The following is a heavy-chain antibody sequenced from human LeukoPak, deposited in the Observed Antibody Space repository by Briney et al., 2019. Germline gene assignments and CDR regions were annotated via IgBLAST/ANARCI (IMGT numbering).Heavy chain of an antibody. CDR1: GFTFSTSW. CDR3: ARFRDDYVSGSYTPPKDFDY. CDR2: IKQDGSDK. D-gene: IGHD3-16*01. Sequence: GGSLRLSCAASGFTFSTSWMSWVRQASGRGLEWVANIKQDGSDKYYVDSVKGRFTISRDNAKNSLYLQMNYLRAEDTAVYYCARFRDDYVSGSYTPPKDFDYWGQGSLVTVSS. J-gene: IGHJ4*02. V-gene: IGHV3-7*02.